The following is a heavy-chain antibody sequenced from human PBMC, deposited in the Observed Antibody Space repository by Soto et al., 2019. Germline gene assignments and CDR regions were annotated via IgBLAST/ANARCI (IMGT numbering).Heavy chain of an antibody. V-gene: IGHV2-5*01. J-gene: IGHJ5*02. CDR3: AHSLVIAAAGIWVWFDP. CDR2: IYWNDDK. D-gene: IGHD6-13*01. CDR1: GFSLSTSGVG. Sequence: QITLKESGPTLVKPTQTLTLTCTFSGFSLSTSGVGVGWIRQPPGKALEWLALIYWNDDKRYSPSLKSRLTITKDTSKNQLVLTMTNMDPVDTATYYCAHSLVIAAAGIWVWFDPWGQGTLVTVSS.